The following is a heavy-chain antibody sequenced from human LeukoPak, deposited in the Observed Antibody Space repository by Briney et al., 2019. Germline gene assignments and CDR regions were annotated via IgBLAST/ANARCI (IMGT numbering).Heavy chain of an antibody. CDR1: GGSFSGFY. CDR2: INHSGST. J-gene: IGHJ3*02. D-gene: IGHD3-22*01. CDR3: ARATYYDSSGYYHPRSAFDI. Sequence: PSETLSLTCVVYGGSFSGFYWSWIRQSPGKGLEWIGEINHSGSTNYNPSLKGRVTISVDTSKNQFSLKLSSVTAADTAVYYCARATYYDSSGYYHPRSAFDIWGQGTMVTVSS. V-gene: IGHV4-34*01.